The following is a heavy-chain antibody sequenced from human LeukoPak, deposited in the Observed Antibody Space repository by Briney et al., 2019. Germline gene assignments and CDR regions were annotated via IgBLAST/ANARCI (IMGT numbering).Heavy chain of an antibody. CDR2: ISGSGGST. V-gene: IGHV3-23*01. CDR1: GFTFSSYA. CDR3: AKGSGFWSGYYTPFYYYYYYGMDV. Sequence: GGSLRLSCAASGFTFSSYAMSWVRQAPGKGLEWVSAISGSGGSTYYADSVKGRFTISRDNSKNTLYLQMNSLRAEDTAVYYCAKGSGFWSGYYTPFYYYYYYGMDVWGQGTTVTVSS. D-gene: IGHD3-3*01. J-gene: IGHJ6*02.